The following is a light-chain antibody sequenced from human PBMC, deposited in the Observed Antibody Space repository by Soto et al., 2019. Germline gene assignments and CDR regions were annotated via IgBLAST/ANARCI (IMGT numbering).Light chain of an antibody. J-gene: IGKJ1*01. V-gene: IGKV1-39*01. Sequence: DIQMTQSPSSLSASVGDSVTITCRASQSIGADLTWYLQKPGKAPKLLLYAASSLQSGVPSRFSGSGSGTHFTLTISSLQPEDFATYYCQQSYSTPRTFGQGTKVDIK. CDR3: QQSYSTPRT. CDR2: AAS. CDR1: QSIGAD.